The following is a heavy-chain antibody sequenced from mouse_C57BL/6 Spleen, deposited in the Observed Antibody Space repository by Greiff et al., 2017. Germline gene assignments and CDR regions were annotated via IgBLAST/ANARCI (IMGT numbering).Heavy chain of an antibody. Sequence: EVQGVESGGGLVKPGGSLKLSCAASGFTFSDYGMHWVRQAPEKGLEWVAYISSGSSTIYYADTVKGRFTISRDNAKNTLFLQMTSLRSEDTAMYYCARREANWDYFDYWGQGTTLTVSS. J-gene: IGHJ2*01. D-gene: IGHD4-1*01. CDR2: ISSGSSTI. CDR1: GFTFSDYG. V-gene: IGHV5-17*01. CDR3: ARREANWDYFDY.